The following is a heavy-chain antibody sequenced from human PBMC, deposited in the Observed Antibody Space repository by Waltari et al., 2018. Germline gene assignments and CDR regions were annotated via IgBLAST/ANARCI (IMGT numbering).Heavy chain of an antibody. CDR3: ARERGVVPAATLDFDY. CDR2: IIPIFGTA. V-gene: IGHV1-69*13. J-gene: IGHJ4*02. Sequence: QVQLVQSGAEVKKPGSSVTVSCKASGGTLSSYAISWVRKAPGQGHEWMGRIIPIFGTANYAQKFQGRVTITADKSTSTAYMELSSLRSEDTAVYYCARERGVVPAATLDFDYWGQGTLVTVSS. D-gene: IGHD2-2*01. CDR1: GGTLSSYA.